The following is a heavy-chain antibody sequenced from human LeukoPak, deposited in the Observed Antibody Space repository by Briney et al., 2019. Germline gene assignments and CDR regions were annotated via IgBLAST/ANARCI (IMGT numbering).Heavy chain of an antibody. CDR3: AREGRPYCSSISCYGGFDP. Sequence: AGGSLRLSCAASGFTFSSYGMSWVRQAPGKGLEWVSAISGSGGSTYYADSVKGRFTISRDNSKNTLYLQMNSLRAEDTAVYYCAREGRPYCSSISCYGGFDPWGQGTLVTVSS. CDR2: ISGSGGST. J-gene: IGHJ5*02. V-gene: IGHV3-23*01. CDR1: GFTFSSYG. D-gene: IGHD2-2*01.